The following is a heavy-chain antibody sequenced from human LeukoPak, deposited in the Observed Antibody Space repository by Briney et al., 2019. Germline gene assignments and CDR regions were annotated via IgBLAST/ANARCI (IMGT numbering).Heavy chain of an antibody. CDR3: ARPTTVGSLFDY. CDR2: VKQDGSEK. Sequence: PGVSLRLSCAASGFTFSDYWMSWVRQAPGKGLEWVANVKQDGSEKFYVDSVKGRFTISRDNAKNSLYLQMNSLRVEDTAVYYCARPTTVGSLFDYWGQGTLVTVSS. D-gene: IGHD4-17*01. CDR1: GFTFSDYW. V-gene: IGHV3-7*01. J-gene: IGHJ4*02.